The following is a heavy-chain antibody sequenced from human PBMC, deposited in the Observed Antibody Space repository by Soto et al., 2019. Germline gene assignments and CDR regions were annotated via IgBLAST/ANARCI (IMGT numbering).Heavy chain of an antibody. CDR2: IFYDGYT. V-gene: IGHV4-39*01. J-gene: IGHJ4*02. Sequence: QLQLQESGPGLVMPSETLSLTCTVSGDSISGSPYFWGWIRQPPGERLEWIGSIFYDGYTVYSPSPQSRDTISVDTSKNQFSLRLFCVAAADTAIYFGARLQAAVPHYWGQGTLVTVSS. CDR3: ARLQAAVPHY. CDR1: GDSISGSPYF. D-gene: IGHD6-13*01.